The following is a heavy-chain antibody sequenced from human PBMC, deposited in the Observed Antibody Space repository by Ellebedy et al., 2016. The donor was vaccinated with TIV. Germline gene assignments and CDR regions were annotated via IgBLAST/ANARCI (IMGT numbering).Heavy chain of an antibody. D-gene: IGHD4-17*01. CDR2: INPNTGAT. J-gene: IGHJ5*02. V-gene: IGHV1-2*02. CDR1: GYTFAGYY. Sequence: AASVKVSCKTSGYTFAGYYIHWVRQAPGQGLEWMGWINPNTGATKYAQKFQGRVTMTRDMSISTAYMELSRLRSDDTAVYYGASLPHYGDSVPWGQGTLVTVSS. CDR3: ASLPHYGDSVP.